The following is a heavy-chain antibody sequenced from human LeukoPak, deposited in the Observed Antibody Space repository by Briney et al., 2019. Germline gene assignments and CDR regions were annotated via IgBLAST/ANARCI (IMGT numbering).Heavy chain of an antibody. V-gene: IGHV3-48*03. CDR1: GFTSSSYE. Sequence: GGSLRLSCAASGFTSSSYEMNWVRQAPGKGLEWVSYISSSGSTIYYADSVKGRFTISRDNAKNSLYLQMNSLRAEDTAVYYCARDLAVAGRTDYWGQGTLVTVSS. J-gene: IGHJ4*02. CDR3: ARDLAVAGRTDY. CDR2: ISSSGSTI. D-gene: IGHD6-19*01.